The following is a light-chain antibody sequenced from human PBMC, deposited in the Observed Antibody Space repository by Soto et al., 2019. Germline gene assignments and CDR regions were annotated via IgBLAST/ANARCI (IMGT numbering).Light chain of an antibody. CDR1: QSVSSN. CDR2: GVS. J-gene: IGKJ4*01. CDR3: QQYATSPLA. V-gene: IGKV3-15*01. Sequence: EIVMTQSPATLSVSPGERATLSCRASQSVSSNLAWYQQKPGQAPSLLIYGVSTRATGVPVRFSGSGSGTDFTLTISRLEPEDFAVYFCQQYATSPLAFGGGTKVDI.